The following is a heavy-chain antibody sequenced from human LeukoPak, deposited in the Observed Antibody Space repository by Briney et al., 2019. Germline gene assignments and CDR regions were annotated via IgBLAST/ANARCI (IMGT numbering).Heavy chain of an antibody. V-gene: IGHV3-7*01. CDR3: AKCRDLWLAYFDY. Sequence: PGGSLRLSCAASGFTFSSYWMSWVRQAPGKGLEWVAYIKQDGSEKYYADSVKGRFTISRDNAKNSLYLQMNSLRAEDTAVYYCAKCRDLWLAYFDYWGQGTLVTVSS. CDR1: GFTFSSYW. J-gene: IGHJ4*02. CDR2: IKQDGSEK. D-gene: IGHD6-19*01.